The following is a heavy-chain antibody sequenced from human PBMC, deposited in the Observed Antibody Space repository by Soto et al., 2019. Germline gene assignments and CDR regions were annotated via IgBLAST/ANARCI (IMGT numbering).Heavy chain of an antibody. CDR3: AKLYYDFWSGYSTPYYFDY. J-gene: IGHJ4*02. Sequence: EVQLLESGGGLVQPGGSLRLSCAASGFTFGSYAMSWVRQAPGKGLEWVSAISGSGGSTYYADSVKGRFTISRDNSKNTLYLQMNSLRAEDTAVYYCAKLYYDFWSGYSTPYYFDYWGQGTLVTVSS. V-gene: IGHV3-23*01. CDR1: GFTFGSYA. CDR2: ISGSGGST. D-gene: IGHD3-3*01.